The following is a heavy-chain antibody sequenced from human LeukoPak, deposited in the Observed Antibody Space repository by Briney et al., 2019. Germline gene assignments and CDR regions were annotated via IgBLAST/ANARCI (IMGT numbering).Heavy chain of an antibody. D-gene: IGHD2-15*01. CDR2: IWYDGSNK. V-gene: IGHV3-33*06. J-gene: IGHJ4*02. CDR1: GFTFSSSG. CDR3: ANDGGKISY. Sequence: PGRSLRLSCAASGFTFSSSGMHWVRQAPGKGLEWVAVIWYDGSNKYYADSVKGRFTISRDNSKNTLYLQMNSLRAEDTAVYYCANDGGKISYWGQGTLVTVSS.